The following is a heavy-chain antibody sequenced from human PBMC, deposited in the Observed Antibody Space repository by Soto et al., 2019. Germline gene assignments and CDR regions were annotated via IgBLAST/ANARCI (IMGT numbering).Heavy chain of an antibody. J-gene: IGHJ4*02. V-gene: IGHV4-31*03. Sequence: KPSETLSLTCTVSGGSVNSGGYYWSWIRQHPGKGLEWIGYIYYSGSTYYNPSLKSRVTISADTSKNQFSLKLTSVTAADTAVYFCARAQTIFGIITVFDYWGQGTLVTVSS. CDR2: IYYSGST. CDR3: ARAQTIFGIITVFDY. CDR1: GGSVNSGGYY. D-gene: IGHD3-3*01.